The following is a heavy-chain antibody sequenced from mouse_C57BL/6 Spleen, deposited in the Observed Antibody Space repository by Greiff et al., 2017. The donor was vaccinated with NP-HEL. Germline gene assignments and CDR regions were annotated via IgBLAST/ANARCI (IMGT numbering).Heavy chain of an antibody. CDR1: GFTFSSYA. D-gene: IGHD1-1*01. J-gene: IGHJ1*03. V-gene: IGHV5-4*01. Sequence: EVQRVESGGGLVKPGGSLKLSCAASGFTFSSYAMSWVRQTPEKRLEWVATISDGGSYTYYPDNVKGRFTISRDNAKNNLYLQMSHLKSEDTAMYYCARDNPYYYGSSYRYFDVWGTGTTVTVSS. CDR3: ARDNPYYYGSSYRYFDV. CDR2: ISDGGSYT.